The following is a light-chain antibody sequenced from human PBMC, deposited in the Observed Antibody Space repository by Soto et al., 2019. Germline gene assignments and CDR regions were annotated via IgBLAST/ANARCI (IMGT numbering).Light chain of an antibody. CDR3: QSLGTGIQV. Sequence: QSVLTQSPSASASLGASVKLTCTLSSGHSTYAIAWHQEQAEKGPRFLMKINSDGSHSKGDGFFDRSSGSSSRPERHLTIARLQSEYEADYYCQSLGTGIQVFGGGTKLTVL. CDR1: SGHSTYA. J-gene: IGLJ3*02. V-gene: IGLV4-69*01. CDR2: INSDGSH.